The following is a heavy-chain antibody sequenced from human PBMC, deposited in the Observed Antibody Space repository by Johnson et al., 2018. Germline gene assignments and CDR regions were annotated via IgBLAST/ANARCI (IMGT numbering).Heavy chain of an antibody. CDR2: ISYDGSNQ. D-gene: IGHD3-10*01. CDR3: ARDHAGGEWKYGIYYYLGMDV. V-gene: IGHV3-30-3*01. Sequence: QVQLVESGGGVVQPGRSLRLSCAASGFTLSNYAMHWVRQAPGKGLEWVAVISYDGSNQYYADSVKGRFTISRDNSKNTLYLQMNSLRADDTAVDYWARDHAGGEWKYGIYYYLGMDVWGQGTTVTVSS. J-gene: IGHJ6*02. CDR1: GFTLSNYA.